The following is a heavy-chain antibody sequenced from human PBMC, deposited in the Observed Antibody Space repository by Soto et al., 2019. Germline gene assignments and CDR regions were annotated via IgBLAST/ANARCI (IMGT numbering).Heavy chain of an antibody. CDR1: GGPISSGDYY. J-gene: IGHJ5*02. D-gene: IGHD2-21*02. Sequence: PSETLSLTCTVSGGPISSGDYYWSWIRQHPGKGLEWIGNIYYSGTTYYNPSLKSRVTITVDTSKNQFQLNLSSVTAADTAVYYCARLEVTATNCFNPWGQGTLVTIYS. CDR2: IYYSGTT. V-gene: IGHV4-31*03. CDR3: ARLEVTATNCFNP.